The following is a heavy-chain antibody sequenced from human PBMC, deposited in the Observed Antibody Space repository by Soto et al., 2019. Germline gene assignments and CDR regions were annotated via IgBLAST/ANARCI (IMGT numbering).Heavy chain of an antibody. J-gene: IGHJ6*02. D-gene: IGHD6-13*01. CDR2: ISAYNGNT. CDR1: GGTFSSYA. Sequence: ASVKVSCKASGGTFSSYAISWVRQAPGQGLEWMGWISAYNGNTNYAQKLQGRVTMTTDTSTSTAYMELRSLRSDDTAVYYCARIPIAAAGPYYYYGMDVWGQGTTVTVSS. CDR3: ARIPIAAAGPYYYYGMDV. V-gene: IGHV1-18*01.